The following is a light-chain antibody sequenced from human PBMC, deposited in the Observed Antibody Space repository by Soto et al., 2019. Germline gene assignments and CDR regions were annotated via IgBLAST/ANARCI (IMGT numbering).Light chain of an antibody. CDR1: SSNIGSNT. V-gene: IGLV1-44*01. CDR3: AAWEDLLKVV. Sequence: QSVLTQPPSASGTPGQRVTISCSGSSSNIGSNTVNWYQQLPGPAPKLLSSSNNQRPSGVPDRFSGSQSGTSASLAISGLQSEDEADDYCAAWEDLLKVVLGGGTQRPVL. CDR2: SNN. J-gene: IGLJ2*01.